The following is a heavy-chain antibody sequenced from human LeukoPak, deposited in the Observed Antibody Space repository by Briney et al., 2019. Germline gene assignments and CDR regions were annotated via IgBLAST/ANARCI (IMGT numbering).Heavy chain of an antibody. J-gene: IGHJ3*02. V-gene: IGHV3-11*01. CDR1: GFTFSDYY. CDR2: VSNSGSTI. Sequence: GGSLRLSCAASGFTFSDYYMSWIRQAPGKGLEWVSYVSNSGSTIYSADSVKGRFTISRDNAKNSLYLQMNSLRAEDTAVYYCATRNYYDSSGYFDAFDIWGQGTMVTVSS. CDR3: ATRNYYDSSGYFDAFDI. D-gene: IGHD3-22*01.